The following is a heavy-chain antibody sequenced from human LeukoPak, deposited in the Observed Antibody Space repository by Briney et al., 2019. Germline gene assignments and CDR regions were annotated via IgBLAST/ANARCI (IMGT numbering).Heavy chain of an antibody. CDR3: ARVTGYRIEDYFDY. J-gene: IGHJ4*02. CDR2: IYYSGST. D-gene: IGHD6-13*01. V-gene: IGHV4-59*01. CDR1: GGSFSSYY. Sequence: SETLSLTCAVYGGSFSSYYWSWIRQPPGKGLEWIGYIYYSGSTNYNPSLKSRATISVETSKNEFSLKLRSVTAADTAVYYCARVTGYRIEDYFDYWGQGTLVTVSS.